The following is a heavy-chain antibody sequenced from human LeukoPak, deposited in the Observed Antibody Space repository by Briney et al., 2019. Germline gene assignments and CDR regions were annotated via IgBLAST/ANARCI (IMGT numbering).Heavy chain of an antibody. CDR1: GITIDDYG. D-gene: IGHD3-3*01. J-gene: IGHJ4*02. CDR2: INWNGGST. CDR3: ARGADCGLRYYFDY. V-gene: IGHV3-20*04. Sequence: GGSLRLSCAASGITIDDYGMSLLRQAPGKGLEWVFGINWNGGSTGYADSVKGRFTISRDNAKNSLYLQMNSLSAEDTVLYYCARGADCGLRYYFDYWGQGTLVTVSS.